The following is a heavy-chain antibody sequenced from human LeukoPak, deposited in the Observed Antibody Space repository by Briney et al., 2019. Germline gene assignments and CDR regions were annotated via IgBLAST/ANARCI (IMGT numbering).Heavy chain of an antibody. J-gene: IGHJ4*02. V-gene: IGHV4-39*07. Sequence: PSETLSLTCTVSGGSISSSSYYWGWIRQPPGKGLEWIGSIYYSGSTYYNPSLKSRVTISVDTSKNQFSLKLSSVTAADTAVYYCARGGGPGPDYFDYWGQGTLVTVSS. CDR2: IYYSGST. CDR1: GGSISSSSYY. CDR3: ARGGGPGPDYFDY. D-gene: IGHD2-15*01.